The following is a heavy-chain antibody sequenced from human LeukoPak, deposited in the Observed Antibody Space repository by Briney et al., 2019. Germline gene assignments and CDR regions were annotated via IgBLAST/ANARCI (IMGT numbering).Heavy chain of an antibody. D-gene: IGHD3-22*01. CDR3: AKDSRYDSSGYYLQYYFDY. J-gene: IGHJ4*02. CDR1: GFTFSGFA. Sequence: GGSLRLSCAASGFTFSGFAMSWIRQAPGKGLEWVSSISRSGESTFYADSVKGRFTISRDNSKNTLYLQMNSLRAEDTAVYYCAKDSRYDSSGYYLQYYFDYWGQGTLVTVSS. V-gene: IGHV3-23*01. CDR2: ISRSGEST.